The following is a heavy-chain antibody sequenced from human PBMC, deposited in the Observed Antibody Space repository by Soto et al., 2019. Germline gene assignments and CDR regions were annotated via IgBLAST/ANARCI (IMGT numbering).Heavy chain of an antibody. J-gene: IGHJ4*02. CDR1: GFTFSDYY. Sequence: GGSLRLSCAASGFTFSDYYMSWIRQAPGEGLEWVSYISSSGSTIYYADSVKGRFTISRDNAKNSLYLQMNSLRAEDTAVYYCAREGPYSSSWAYFDYWGQGTLVTVSS. CDR3: AREGPYSSSWAYFDY. V-gene: IGHV3-11*01. CDR2: ISSSGSTI. D-gene: IGHD6-13*01.